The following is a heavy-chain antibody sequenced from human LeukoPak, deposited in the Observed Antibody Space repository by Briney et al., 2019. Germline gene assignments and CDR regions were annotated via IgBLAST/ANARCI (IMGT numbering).Heavy chain of an antibody. CDR3: AREMGGAQHYFDY. CDR1: GFTVSGSF. V-gene: IGHV3-53*01. CDR2: IYSIGFGGNT. J-gene: IGHJ4*02. Sequence: SGGSLRLSCAAPGFTVSGSFMSCVPEAPGKGVGWVATIYSIGFGGNTYYGDSVKGRFTISRDNSKNTVYLQMNTLRAEDTAVYYCAREMGGAQHYFDYWGQGTLVTVSS. D-gene: IGHD1-26*01.